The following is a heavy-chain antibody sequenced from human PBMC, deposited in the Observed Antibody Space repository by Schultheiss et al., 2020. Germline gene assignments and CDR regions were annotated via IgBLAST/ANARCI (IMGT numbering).Heavy chain of an antibody. CDR1: GGSISSSNW. Sequence: SETLSLTCAVSGGSISSSNWWSWVRQPPGEGLEWIGEIYHGGSTYYNPSLKSRVTISVDTSKNQFSLKLSSVTAADTAVYYCARAAAAGTWYFDYWGQGTLVTVSS. V-gene: IGHV4-4*02. CDR3: ARAAAAGTWYFDY. J-gene: IGHJ4*02. D-gene: IGHD6-13*01. CDR2: IYHGGST.